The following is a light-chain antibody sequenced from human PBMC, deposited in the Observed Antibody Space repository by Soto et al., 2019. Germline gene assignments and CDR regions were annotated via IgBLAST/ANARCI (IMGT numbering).Light chain of an antibody. V-gene: IGLV1-44*01. CDR1: SSNIGSNT. CDR3: EAWDGSMNGYV. CDR2: SNN. J-gene: IGLJ1*01. Sequence: QSVLTQPPSASGTPGQRVTISCSGSSSNIGSNTVNWYQQLPGTAPKLLIYSNNQRPSGVPDRFSGSKSGTSASLAISGLQSEDEADYYCEAWDGSMNGYVFGTGNKVTDL.